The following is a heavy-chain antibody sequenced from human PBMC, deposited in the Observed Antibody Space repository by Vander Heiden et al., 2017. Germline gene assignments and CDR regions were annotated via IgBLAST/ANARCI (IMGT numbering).Heavy chain of an antibody. D-gene: IGHD2-15*01. Sequence: QVQLQESGPGLVKPSETLSLTCTVSGGSVSSGSYSWSWIRQPPGKGLEWIGYIYYSGSTNYNPSLKSRVTISVDTSKNQFSLKLSSVTAADTAVYYCARVGCSGGSCYFDYYGMDVWGQGTTVTVSS. V-gene: IGHV4-61*01. CDR3: ARVGCSGGSCYFDYYGMDV. CDR2: IYYSGST. CDR1: GGSVSSGSYS. J-gene: IGHJ6*02.